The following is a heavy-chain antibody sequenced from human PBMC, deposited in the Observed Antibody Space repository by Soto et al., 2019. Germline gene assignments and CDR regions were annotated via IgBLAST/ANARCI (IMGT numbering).Heavy chain of an antibody. CDR1: GFTFSSYG. J-gene: IGHJ4*02. V-gene: IGHV3-33*01. D-gene: IGHD3-3*01. CDR3: ARDLPYYDFWSGYAAGY. Sequence: VQLVESGGGVVQPGRSLRLSCAASGFTFSSYGIHWVRQAPGKGLEWVAVIWYDGSNNYYADSAKGRFTISRDNSKNTLYLQMNSLRAEDTAVYYCARDLPYYDFWSGYAAGYWGQGTLVTVSS. CDR2: IWYDGSNN.